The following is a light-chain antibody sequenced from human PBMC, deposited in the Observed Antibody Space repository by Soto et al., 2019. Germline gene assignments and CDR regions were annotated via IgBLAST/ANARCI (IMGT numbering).Light chain of an antibody. CDR1: QGISSY. Sequence: IQLTQSPSSLSASVGDRVTITCRASQGISSYLAWYQQKPGKAPKLLIYLASTLQSGVPSSFIGSGSGTDFSLTISSLQPEDVATYYCQQYTNFPLTFGGGTTVEIK. J-gene: IGKJ4*01. CDR2: LAS. CDR3: QQYTNFPLT. V-gene: IGKV1-9*01.